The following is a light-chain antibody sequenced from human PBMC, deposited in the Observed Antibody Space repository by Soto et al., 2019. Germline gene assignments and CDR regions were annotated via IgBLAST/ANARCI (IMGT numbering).Light chain of an antibody. CDR1: QNLSRN. V-gene: IGKV3-15*01. J-gene: IGKJ2*01. Sequence: EMVMTQSPATLSVSPGERATLSCRASQNLSRNLAWYQQHPGQAPRLLIYGASTRATGIPARFSGSGSGTAFALTISSLQSEDFAVDYCQQYDKWPHTFGQGTKLEI. CDR2: GAS. CDR3: QQYDKWPHT.